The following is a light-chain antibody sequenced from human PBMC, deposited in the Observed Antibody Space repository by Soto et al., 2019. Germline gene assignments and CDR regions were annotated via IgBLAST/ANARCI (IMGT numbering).Light chain of an antibody. CDR1: QSFSSRY. V-gene: IGKV3-20*01. J-gene: IGKJ4*01. CDR3: QQYGHSPLT. CDR2: DAS. Sequence: ESVLTQSPGTLSLSPGDRATLSCRASQSFSSRYLAWYQQKPGQAPRLLIYDASSRATGIPDRFSGSGSGTDFTLIISRLEPEDFAVFYCQQYGHSPLTFGGGTIIEIK.